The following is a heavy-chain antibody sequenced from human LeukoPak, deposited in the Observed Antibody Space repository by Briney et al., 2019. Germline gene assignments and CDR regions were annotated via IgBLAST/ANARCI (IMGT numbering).Heavy chain of an antibody. J-gene: IGHJ5*02. Sequence: GGSLRLSCAASGFTFSSSWMTWVRQAPGKGLEWVASINQDGGEIHYVDSVKGRFTISRDNAKNSLYLQMNSLAAEDTAVHYCVRAHHPGGWFDPWGQGTLVTVSS. CDR3: VRAHHPGGWFDP. V-gene: IGHV3-7*04. CDR1: GFTFSSSW. CDR2: INQDGGEI. D-gene: IGHD3-10*01.